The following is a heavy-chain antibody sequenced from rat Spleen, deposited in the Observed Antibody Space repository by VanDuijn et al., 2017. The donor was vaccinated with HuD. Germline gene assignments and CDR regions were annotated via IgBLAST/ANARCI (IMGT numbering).Heavy chain of an antibody. Sequence: EVQLQESGPGLVKPSQSLSLTCSVTGYSITSNYWGWIRKFPGNKMEWIGHISYSGSTSYNASLKSRISITRDTSKNQFFLQLNSVNTEDTATYYCARHPNSGHYFDYWGQGVMVTVSS. CDR1: GYSITSNY. CDR2: ISYSGST. V-gene: IGHV3-1*01. J-gene: IGHJ2*01. D-gene: IGHD1-1*01. CDR3: ARHPNSGHYFDY.